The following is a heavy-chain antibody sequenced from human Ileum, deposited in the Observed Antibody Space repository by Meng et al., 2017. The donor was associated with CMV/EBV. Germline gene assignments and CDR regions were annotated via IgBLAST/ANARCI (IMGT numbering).Heavy chain of an antibody. V-gene: IGHV4-4*07. CDR3: ARAAARGVPVDL. D-gene: IGHD3-10*01. CDR1: GGSLTSYY. Sequence: QLQPQASGPSRRPPPETLSLTCTVTGGSLTSYYWTWIRQPAGKGLEWIGRIHPTGTTDDNPSLRSRVSMSLDKSKNQFSLKLTSVTAADTAVYYCARAAARGVPVDLWGQGTLVTVSS. J-gene: IGHJ5*02. CDR2: IHPTGTT.